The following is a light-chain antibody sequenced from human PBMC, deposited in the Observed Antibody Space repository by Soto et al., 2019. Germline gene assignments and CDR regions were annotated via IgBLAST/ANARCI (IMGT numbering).Light chain of an antibody. Sequence: EIVMTQSTATLSMSPGERATLSCRASETISNNLVWYQQKPSQAPRLLIHEASTRATGIPARFSGSGSGTEFTLTISSLQSEDFAVYYCQKYKNWPRTFGQGTKVEIK. CDR1: ETISNN. CDR2: EAS. CDR3: QKYKNWPRT. J-gene: IGKJ1*01. V-gene: IGKV3D-15*01.